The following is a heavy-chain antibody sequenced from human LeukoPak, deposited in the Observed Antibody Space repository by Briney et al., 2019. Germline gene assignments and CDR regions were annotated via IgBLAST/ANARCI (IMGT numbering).Heavy chain of an antibody. Sequence: PSETLSLTCSVSGGSVSSSDYYWHWIRQQTGKGLEWIGYVYYNGRTFYNPSLRSRVTFSVDTSNNQFSLELTSVTAADTAVYFCARGQYHYETSGHDFDYWGQGTLVTVSS. CDR3: ARGQYHYETSGHDFDY. CDR1: GGSVSSSDYY. J-gene: IGHJ4*02. V-gene: IGHV4-31*03. CDR2: VYYNGRT. D-gene: IGHD3-22*01.